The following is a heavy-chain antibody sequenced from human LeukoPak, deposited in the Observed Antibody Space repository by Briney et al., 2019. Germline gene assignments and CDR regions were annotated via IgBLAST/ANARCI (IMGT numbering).Heavy chain of an antibody. D-gene: IGHD6-19*01. CDR2: ISSSGSTI. V-gene: IGHV3-48*03. CDR3: ARMGWNYDY. CDR1: GFTFSSYE. J-gene: IGHJ4*02. Sequence: GGSLRLSCAASGFTFSSYEMNWVRQAPGRGLEWVLYISSSGSTIYYADSVKGRFTISRDNAKNSLYLQMNSLRAEDTAVYYCARMGWNYDYWGQGTLVTVSS.